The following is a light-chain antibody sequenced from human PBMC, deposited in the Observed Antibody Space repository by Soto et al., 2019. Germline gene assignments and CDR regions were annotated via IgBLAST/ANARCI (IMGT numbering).Light chain of an antibody. Sequence: DIQMTQSPPSLSASVRDRVTITCRASQDIRNFVAWYQQKPGKAPKLLIYAASTLQSGVPSRFSGSGSGTDFTLTINSLQPEDVATYSCQKYSSVPVFGPGTKVEIK. J-gene: IGKJ3*01. CDR3: QKYSSVPV. CDR2: AAS. V-gene: IGKV1-27*01. CDR1: QDIRNF.